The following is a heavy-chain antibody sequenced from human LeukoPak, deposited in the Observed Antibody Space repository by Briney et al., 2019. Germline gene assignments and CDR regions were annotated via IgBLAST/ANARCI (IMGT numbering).Heavy chain of an antibody. V-gene: IGHV3-23*01. CDR1: GFTFRSYA. D-gene: IGHD3-16*01. Sequence: GASLRLSCAASGFTFRSYAMSWVRQAPGKGLEWVSTFNCSVSNTYYAHSVKGPFTISRDNSKHTLYLQTNTLRAEDTTVYYCAKDFRFAVASGNAAYYYWGQGTLLTVSS. CDR3: AKDFRFAVASGNAAYYY. CDR2: FNCSVSNT. J-gene: IGHJ4*02.